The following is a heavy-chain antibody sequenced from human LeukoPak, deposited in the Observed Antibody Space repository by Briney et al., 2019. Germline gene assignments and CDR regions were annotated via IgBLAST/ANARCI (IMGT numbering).Heavy chain of an antibody. V-gene: IGHV3-33*01. CDR3: ARDAQRGSDHSNSLEH. Sequence: GRSLRLSCEASGFTFSHYGMHWVRQAPGKGLEWVAVIWSDATNQYYAASVKGRFTISRDNFKNTVSLQMNSLRAEDTAIYYCARDAQRGSDHSNSLEHWGQGTLVTVSS. D-gene: IGHD4-11*01. J-gene: IGHJ4*02. CDR2: IWSDATNQ. CDR1: GFTFSHYG.